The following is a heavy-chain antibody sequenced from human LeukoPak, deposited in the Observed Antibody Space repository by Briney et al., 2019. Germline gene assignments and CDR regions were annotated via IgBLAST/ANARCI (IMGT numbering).Heavy chain of an antibody. Sequence: SETLSLTCAVYGGSFSGYYWSWIRQPPGKGLEWIGEINHSGSTNYNPSLKSRVTISVDTSKNQFSLKLSSVTAADTAVCYCPRGLSECSGGSCYAFDIWGQGTMVTVSS. CDR1: GGSFSGYY. J-gene: IGHJ3*02. CDR3: PRGLSECSGGSCYAFDI. CDR2: INHSGST. D-gene: IGHD2-15*01. V-gene: IGHV4-34*01.